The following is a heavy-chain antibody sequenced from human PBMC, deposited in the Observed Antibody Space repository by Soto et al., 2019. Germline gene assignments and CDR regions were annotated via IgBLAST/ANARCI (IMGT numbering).Heavy chain of an antibody. CDR2: IDDDGSST. V-gene: IGHV3-74*01. CDR3: ARRLELPLGASLYYYGMDV. Sequence: GGSLRLSCAASGFDFSTHWMHWVRQAPGKGLEWVSRIDDDGSSTRYADSVKGRFTISRDNAKNIVYLEMTSPRTEDTAVYFCARRLELPLGASLYYYGMDVWGQGTTVTVSS. J-gene: IGHJ6*02. CDR1: GFDFSTHW. D-gene: IGHD1-7*01.